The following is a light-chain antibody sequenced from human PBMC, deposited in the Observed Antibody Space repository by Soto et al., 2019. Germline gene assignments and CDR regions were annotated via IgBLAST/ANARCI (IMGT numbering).Light chain of an antibody. V-gene: IGKV3-15*01. CDR1: QSVSSN. J-gene: IGKJ5*01. CDR3: QQSYSTPIT. Sequence: ETVMTQSPATLSVSPGERATLSCRASQSVSSNLAWYQQKPGQAPRLLIYGASTRATGIPARFSGSGSGTEFTLTISSLQPEDFATYYCQQSYSTPITFGQGTRLEIK. CDR2: GAS.